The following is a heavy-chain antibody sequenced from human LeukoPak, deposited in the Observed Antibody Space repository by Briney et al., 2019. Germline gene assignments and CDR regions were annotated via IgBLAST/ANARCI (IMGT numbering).Heavy chain of an antibody. D-gene: IGHD7-27*01. Sequence: ASVTVSCKASGYTFTAYYIHWVRQAPGQGLEWMGWINPNSGGTNYAQKFQGRVTMTRDTSISTVYMELTRLTSDDTAVYYCARGPNWGLDYWGQGTLVTVPS. J-gene: IGHJ4*02. V-gene: IGHV1-2*02. CDR3: ARGPNWGLDY. CDR2: INPNSGGT. CDR1: GYTFTAYY.